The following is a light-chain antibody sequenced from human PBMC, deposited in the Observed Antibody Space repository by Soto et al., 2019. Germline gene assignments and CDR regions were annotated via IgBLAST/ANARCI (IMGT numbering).Light chain of an antibody. J-gene: IGKJ3*01. V-gene: IGKV3-20*01. Sequence: EIVLTQSPGTLSLSPGERATLSCRASQSISSPYLAWYQQKPGQAPRLLIYGTSIRATGIPDRFSGSGSATDFTLTISSLEPEDFAVYYCQQYGHSHSFGPGTKVEIQ. CDR1: QSISSPY. CDR3: QQYGHSHS. CDR2: GTS.